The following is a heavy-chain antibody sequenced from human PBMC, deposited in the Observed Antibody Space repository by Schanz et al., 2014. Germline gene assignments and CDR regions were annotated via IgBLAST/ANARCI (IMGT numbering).Heavy chain of an antibody. V-gene: IGHV1-69*02. J-gene: IGHJ3*02. D-gene: IGHD1-26*01. Sequence: QVQLVQSGAEAKKPGSSVKVSCKASRSTFSSYTISWVRQARGQGLEWVGRFIPILDVGNYAQQFQGRVTFTADKYTSTAYMELSSLRYEDTALYYCARGTMPGAFDIWGQGTMVTVSS. CDR3: ARGTMPGAFDI. CDR2: FIPILDVG. CDR1: RSTFSSYT.